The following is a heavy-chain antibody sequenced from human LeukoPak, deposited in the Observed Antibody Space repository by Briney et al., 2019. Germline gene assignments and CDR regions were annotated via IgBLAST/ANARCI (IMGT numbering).Heavy chain of an antibody. CDR3: ARKDYTSSWYFLY. Sequence: PGGSLRLSCAASGFTFSSYWMSWVRQAPGKGLEWVANIKQDGSEKYYVDSVKGRFTISRDNAKNSLYLQMNSLRAEDTAVYYCARKDYTSSWYFLYWGQGTLVTVSS. J-gene: IGHJ4*02. CDR1: GFTFSSYW. V-gene: IGHV3-7*01. CDR2: IKQDGSEK. D-gene: IGHD6-13*01.